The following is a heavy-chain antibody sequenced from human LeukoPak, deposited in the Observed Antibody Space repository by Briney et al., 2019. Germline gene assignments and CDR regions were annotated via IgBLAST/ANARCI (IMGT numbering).Heavy chain of an antibody. CDR1: GGSISSSSYY. CDR3: ARDMYYYGSGSYSPRPFDY. V-gene: IGHV4-39*07. J-gene: IGHJ4*02. CDR2: IYYSGST. D-gene: IGHD3-10*01. Sequence: PSETLSLTCTVSGGSISSSSYYWGWIRQPPGKGLEWIGSIYYSGSTCYNPSLKSRVTISVDTSKNHFSLKLSSVTAADTAVYYCARDMYYYGSGSYSPRPFDYWGQGTLVTVSS.